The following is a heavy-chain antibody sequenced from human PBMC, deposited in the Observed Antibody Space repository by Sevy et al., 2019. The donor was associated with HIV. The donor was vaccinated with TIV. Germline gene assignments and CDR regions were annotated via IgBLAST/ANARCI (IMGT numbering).Heavy chain of an antibody. D-gene: IGHD3-10*01. CDR2: ISSGSSYI. V-gene: IGHV3-21*01. J-gene: IGHJ4*02. CDR3: ARGDYYGSLYYFDY. Sequence: GGSLRLSCAASGFTFSNYFINWVRLAPEKGLEWVSCISSGSSYIFYADSVKGRFTISRDNAKNSLYLHMNSLRAEDTAVYYCARGDYYGSLYYFDYWGPGTLVTVSS. CDR1: GFTFSNYF.